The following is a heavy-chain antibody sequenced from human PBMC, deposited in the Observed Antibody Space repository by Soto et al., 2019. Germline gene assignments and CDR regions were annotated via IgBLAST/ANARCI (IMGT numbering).Heavy chain of an antibody. V-gene: IGHV3-9*01. J-gene: IGHJ4*02. Sequence: PGGSLRRSCAASGFTFDDYAMHWVRQAPGKGLEGVGCISWNSGSIVYAYSVKGRFTISIDNAKNSLYLQMNSLRAEETALYYCAKDPMSIHSSTFYXWGEGTLFTIS. CDR1: GFTFDDYA. CDR3: AKDPMSIHSSTFYX. CDR2: ISWNSGSI. D-gene: IGHD6-13*01.